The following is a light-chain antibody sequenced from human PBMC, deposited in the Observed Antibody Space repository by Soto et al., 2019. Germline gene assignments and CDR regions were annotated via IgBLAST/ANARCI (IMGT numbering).Light chain of an antibody. J-gene: IGKJ1*01. CDR1: QSVTIGY. V-gene: IGKV3-20*01. CDR3: QQYRTSPWT. Sequence: EVVLTQSPVTLCLSPVERATLSCRASQSVTIGYLAWFQQKPGQAPRLLIYGARTRATGVPDRFSASGSGTDFSLTISRLEPEDFAVYYSQQYRTSPWTFGQGTKVDIK. CDR2: GAR.